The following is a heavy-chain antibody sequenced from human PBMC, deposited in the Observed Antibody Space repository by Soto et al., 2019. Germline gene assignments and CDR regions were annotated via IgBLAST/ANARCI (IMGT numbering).Heavy chain of an antibody. Sequence: QVQLVQSGAEVKKPGSSVKVSCKASGGTFSSYAISWVRQAPGQGLEWMGGIIPIFGTANYAQKFQGRVTITADESTSTAYMELSSLRSEDTAVYYCASCVVVVAANSHYYYGMDVWGQGTTVTVPS. CDR1: GGTFSSYA. CDR2: IIPIFGTA. D-gene: IGHD2-15*01. CDR3: ASCVVVVAANSHYYYGMDV. J-gene: IGHJ6*02. V-gene: IGHV1-69*12.